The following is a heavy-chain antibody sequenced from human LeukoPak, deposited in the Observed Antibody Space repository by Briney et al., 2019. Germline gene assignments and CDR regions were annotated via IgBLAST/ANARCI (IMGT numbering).Heavy chain of an antibody. V-gene: IGHV4-61*02. CDR2: IYTSGST. D-gene: IGHD6-13*01. CDR3: ARDRSSSYTRDWFDP. J-gene: IGHJ5*02. Sequence: SQTLSLTCTVSGDSISSGFYYWSWIRQPAGKGLEWIGRIYTSGSTNYNPSLKSRVTMSIDTSKSQFSLKLNSVTAADTAVYYCARDRSSSYTRDWFDPWGQGALVTVSS. CDR1: GDSISSGFYY.